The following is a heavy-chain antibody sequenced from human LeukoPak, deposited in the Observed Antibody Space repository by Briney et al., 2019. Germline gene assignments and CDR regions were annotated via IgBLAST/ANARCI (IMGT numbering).Heavy chain of an antibody. V-gene: IGHV3-21*01. CDR3: ASLSSSWYFFVY. D-gene: IGHD6-13*01. CDR1: GFTFSSYS. Sequence: GGSLRLSCAASGFTFSSYSMNWARQAPGKGLEWVSSISSSSSYIYYADSVKGRFTISRDNAKNSLYLQMNSLRAEDTAVYYCASLSSSWYFFVYWGQGTLVTVSS. CDR2: ISSSSSYI. J-gene: IGHJ4*02.